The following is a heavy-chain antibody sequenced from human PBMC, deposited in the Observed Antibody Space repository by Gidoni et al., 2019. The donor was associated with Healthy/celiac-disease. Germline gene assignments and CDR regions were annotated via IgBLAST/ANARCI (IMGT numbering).Heavy chain of an antibody. V-gene: IGHV4-34*01. J-gene: IGHJ5*02. CDR1: GGSFSGYY. CDR3: ARGPVYDFWSGYYKRNWFDP. Sequence: QVQLQQWGAGLLQPSETLSLTCAVYGGSFSGYYWSWIRQPPGKGLEWIGEINHSGSTNYNPSLKSRVTISVDTSKNQFSLKLSSVTAADTAVYYCARGPVYDFWSGYYKRNWFDPWGQGTLVTVSS. CDR2: INHSGST. D-gene: IGHD3-3*01.